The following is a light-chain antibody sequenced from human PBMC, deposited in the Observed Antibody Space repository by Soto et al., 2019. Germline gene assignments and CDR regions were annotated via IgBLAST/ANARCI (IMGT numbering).Light chain of an antibody. CDR2: DAS. CDR1: QSVSRSY. J-gene: IGKJ2*01. V-gene: IGKV3-20*01. Sequence: EIVLTQSPGTLSLSPGERATLSCRASQSVSRSYLAWYQQKPGQAPRLLIYDASNRATGIPDRFSGSGSGTDFTLTISRLEPEEFAVYYCQEYGDSPYTFGQGTKLEIK. CDR3: QEYGDSPYT.